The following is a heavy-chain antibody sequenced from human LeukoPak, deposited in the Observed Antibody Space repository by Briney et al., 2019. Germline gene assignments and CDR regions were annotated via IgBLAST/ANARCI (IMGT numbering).Heavy chain of an antibody. J-gene: IGHJ4*02. CDR3: ARVFRGRFDY. Sequence: SETLSLTCAVYGGSFSGYYWSWIRQPPGKGLEWIGEINHSGSTNYNPSLKSRVTISVDTSQNQFSLKLSSVTAADTAVYYCARVFRGRFDYWGQGTLVTVSS. CDR1: GGSFSGYY. D-gene: IGHD3-16*01. CDR2: INHSGST. V-gene: IGHV4-34*01.